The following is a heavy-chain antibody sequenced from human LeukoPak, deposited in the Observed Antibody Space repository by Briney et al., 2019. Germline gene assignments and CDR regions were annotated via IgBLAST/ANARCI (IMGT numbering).Heavy chain of an antibody. CDR2: INPNSGGT. CDR1: VYTFTGYY. Sequence: ASVKVSCKASVYTFTGYYMHWVRQAPGQGLEWMGWINPNSGGTNYAQKFQGRVTMTRDTSISTAYMELSRLRSDDTAVYYCARVDYGDYLFDYWDQGTLVTVSS. J-gene: IGHJ4*02. V-gene: IGHV1-2*02. D-gene: IGHD4-17*01. CDR3: ARVDYGDYLFDY.